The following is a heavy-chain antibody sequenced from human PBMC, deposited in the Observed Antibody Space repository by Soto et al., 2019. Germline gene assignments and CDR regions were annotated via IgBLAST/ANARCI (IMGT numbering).Heavy chain of an antibody. D-gene: IGHD5-12*01. CDR2: VYYDGTT. Sequence: QVQLQESGPGLVKPSETLSLTCTVSGGSFSSYYWTWIRQPPGKGLEWIGYVYYDGTTNYSPSLKSRVTISLDTSKNQFSLKMRSVTAADTAVYYCARESNVDSAVDYFDYWGQGTLVTVSS. CDR1: GGSFSSYY. J-gene: IGHJ4*02. CDR3: ARESNVDSAVDYFDY. V-gene: IGHV4-59*01.